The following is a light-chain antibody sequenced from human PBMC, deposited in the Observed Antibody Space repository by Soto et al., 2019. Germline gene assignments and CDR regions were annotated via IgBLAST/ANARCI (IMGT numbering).Light chain of an antibody. Sequence: EVVMTQSPATLSVSPWERATLSCMASQSVSSNLAWYQQKHGQAPRLLIYGASTRATGIPARFSGSGSGTEFTLTISSLQSEDFAVYYCQQYGNPRITFGQGTRLEIK. CDR1: QSVSSN. CDR3: QQYGNPRIT. J-gene: IGKJ5*01. V-gene: IGKV3-15*01. CDR2: GAS.